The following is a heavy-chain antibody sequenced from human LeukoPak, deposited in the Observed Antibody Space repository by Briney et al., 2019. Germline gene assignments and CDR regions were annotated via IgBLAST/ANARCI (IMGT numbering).Heavy chain of an antibody. CDR2: IWYEGSNK. V-gene: IGHV3-33*06. J-gene: IGHJ4*02. D-gene: IGHD2-15*01. CDR3: AKDTKRYCSGGSCQNFDY. CDR1: GFTFSSYG. Sequence: GGSLRLACAAAGFTFSSYGMHWVRQAPGKGLEWVAVIWYEGSNKYYADSVKGRFTISRDNSKNTLYMQMNSLRAEDTAVYYCAKDTKRYCSGGSCQNFDYWGQGTLVTVSS.